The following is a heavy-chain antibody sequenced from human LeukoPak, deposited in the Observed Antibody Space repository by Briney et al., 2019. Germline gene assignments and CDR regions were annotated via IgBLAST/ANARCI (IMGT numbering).Heavy chain of an antibody. Sequence: SVKVSFKASGGTFSNYAISWVRQAPGQGLEWMGGIIPIFGTANYAQKFQGRVTITADESTSTAYMELSSLRSEDTAVYYCAKAYCGGDCYSGYYYYYMDVWGKGTTVTVSS. D-gene: IGHD2-21*01. V-gene: IGHV1-69*01. CDR3: AKAYCGGDCYSGYYYYYMDV. J-gene: IGHJ6*03. CDR2: IIPIFGTA. CDR1: GGTFSNYA.